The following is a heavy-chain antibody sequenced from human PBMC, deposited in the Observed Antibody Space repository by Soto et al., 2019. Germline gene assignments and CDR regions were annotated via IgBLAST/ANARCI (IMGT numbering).Heavy chain of an antibody. CDR1: GGPIKTGDYY. Sequence: SETLSLTCNASGGPIKTGDYYWNWIRQPPGKGLEWIGYVFYSGATNYSPSLKSRAAISMDTSKNQFSLSLTSVTAADTAVYYCARAGFSYGHLLFWGQGIRVTVS. CDR2: VFYSGAT. J-gene: IGHJ4*02. CDR3: ARAGFSYGHLLF. D-gene: IGHD3-10*01. V-gene: IGHV4-30-4*01.